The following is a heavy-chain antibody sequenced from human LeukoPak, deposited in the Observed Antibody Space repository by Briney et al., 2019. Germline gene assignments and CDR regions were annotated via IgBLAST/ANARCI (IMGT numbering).Heavy chain of an antibody. J-gene: IGHJ4*02. D-gene: IGHD2-15*01. V-gene: IGHV1-18*04. CDR2: ISAYNGNT. CDR3: ARAVGYCSGGSCGGGDY. Sequence: ASVKVSCKASGYTFTGYYMHWVRQAPGQGLEWMGWISAYNGNTNYAQKLQGRVTMTTDTSTSTAYMELRSLRSDDTAVYYCARAVGYCSGGSCGGGDYWGQGTLVTVSS. CDR1: GYTFTGYY.